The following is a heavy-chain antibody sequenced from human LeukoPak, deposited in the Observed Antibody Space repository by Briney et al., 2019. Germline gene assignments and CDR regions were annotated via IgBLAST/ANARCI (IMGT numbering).Heavy chain of an antibody. V-gene: IGHV3-23*01. CDR2: VTSSGGST. J-gene: IGHJ4*02. CDR1: GFTFSSSG. CDR3: AKGTYCSGGTCYLDY. Sequence: PGRSLRLSCAASGFTFSSSGMNWVRQAPGKGLEWVSSVTSSGGSTDCADSVKGRFTISRDNSKNTLYLQMNSLRADDTALYYCAKGTYCSGGTCYLDYWGQGTLVTVSS. D-gene: IGHD2-15*01.